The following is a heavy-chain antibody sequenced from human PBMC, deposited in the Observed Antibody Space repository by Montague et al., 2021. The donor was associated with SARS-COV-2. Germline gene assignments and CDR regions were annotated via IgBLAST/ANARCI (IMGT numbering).Heavy chain of an antibody. CDR2: IYWDDDK. J-gene: IGHJ4*02. V-gene: IGHV2-70*01. D-gene: IGHD4-23*01. CDR1: GFSLSTSGMG. Sequence: PALVKPTQTLTLTCTFSGFSLSTSGMGVSWIRQPPGKALEWLTLIYWDDDKYYSTSLKSRLTITKDTSKNQVVLTMTNMDPVDTATYYCARSYGTTVVTRAFDYWGQGTLVTVSS. CDR3: ARSYGTTVVTRAFDY.